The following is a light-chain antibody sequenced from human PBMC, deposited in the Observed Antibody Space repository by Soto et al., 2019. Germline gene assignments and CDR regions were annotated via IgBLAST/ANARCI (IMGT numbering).Light chain of an antibody. J-gene: IGKJ5*01. Sequence: EIVLTKSPATLSLSPGERATLSCRASQSFSSYLAWYQQKPGQAPSLLIYDASKRATGIPARFSGRGSGTDFTLTISSLEPEDFAVYYCQQRSNWPPVITFGQGTRLEIK. CDR2: DAS. CDR1: QSFSSY. V-gene: IGKV3-11*01. CDR3: QQRSNWPPVIT.